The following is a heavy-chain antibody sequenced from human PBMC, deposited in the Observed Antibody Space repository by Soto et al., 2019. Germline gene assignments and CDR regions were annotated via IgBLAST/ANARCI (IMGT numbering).Heavy chain of an antibody. Sequence: ASVKVSCKSSGYTFTKFGISWVRQAPGQGLEWMGWNSAYNDNTNYAQKLQGRVTMTSDTSTSTAYMELRSLRSDDTAVYYCARGVRYYGSGRMIKSNYGMDVWGQGTTVTVSS. CDR3: ARGVRYYGSGRMIKSNYGMDV. V-gene: IGHV1-18*01. D-gene: IGHD3-10*01. CDR1: GYTFTKFG. CDR2: NSAYNDNT. J-gene: IGHJ6*02.